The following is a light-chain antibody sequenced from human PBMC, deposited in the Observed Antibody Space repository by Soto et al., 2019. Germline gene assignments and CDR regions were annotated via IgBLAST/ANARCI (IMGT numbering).Light chain of an antibody. Sequence: EIVLTQSPATLSLSPVEIATHSCMASQSVSSYLAWYQQKPGQAPRLLIYDASNRATGIPARFSGSGSGTDFTLTISSLEPEDFAVYYCQQRSNWSWTFGQGTKVDI. CDR1: QSVSSY. CDR3: QQRSNWSWT. J-gene: IGKJ1*01. CDR2: DAS. V-gene: IGKV3-11*01.